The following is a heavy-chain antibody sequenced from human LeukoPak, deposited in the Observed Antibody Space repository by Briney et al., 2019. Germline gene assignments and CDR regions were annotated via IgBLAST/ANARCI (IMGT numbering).Heavy chain of an antibody. CDR1: GGSISSYY. J-gene: IGHJ5*02. CDR2: IYYSGST. V-gene: IGHV4-59*12. Sequence: SETLSLTCTVSGGSISSYYWSWIRQPPGKGLEWIGYIYYSGSTNYNPSLKSRVTISVDTSKNQFSLKLSSVTAADTAVYYCARDRQIFGALSWFDPWGQGTLVTVSS. D-gene: IGHD3-3*01. CDR3: ARDRQIFGALSWFDP.